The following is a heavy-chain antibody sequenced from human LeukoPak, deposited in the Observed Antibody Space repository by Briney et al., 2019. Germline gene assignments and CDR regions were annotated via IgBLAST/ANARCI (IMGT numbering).Heavy chain of an antibody. V-gene: IGHV3-74*01. Sequence: GGSLRLSCVASANYWMHWVRQAPGKGLVWVSRIFVDGSSTSYADSVKGRFTISRDNTKNTLYLQMSSLRDDDTAVYYCARAGASYAMDVWGQGTTVTVS. CDR3: ARAGASYAMDV. D-gene: IGHD1-14*01. J-gene: IGHJ6*02. CDR2: IFVDGSST. CDR1: ANYW.